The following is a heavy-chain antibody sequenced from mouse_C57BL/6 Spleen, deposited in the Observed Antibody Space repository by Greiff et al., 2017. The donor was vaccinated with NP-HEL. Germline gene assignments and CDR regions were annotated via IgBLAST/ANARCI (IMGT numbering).Heavy chain of an antibody. CDR1: GYTFTDYN. V-gene: IGHV1-18*01. J-gene: IGHJ1*03. CDR2: INPNNGGT. CDR3: ARSPITTVGHFDV. D-gene: IGHD1-1*01. Sequence: VQLQQSGPELVKPGASVKIPCKASGYTFTDYNMDWVKQSHGKSLEWIGDINPNNGGTIYNQKFKGKATLTVDKSSSTAYMELRSLTSEDTAVYYCARSPITTVGHFDVWGTGTTVTVSS.